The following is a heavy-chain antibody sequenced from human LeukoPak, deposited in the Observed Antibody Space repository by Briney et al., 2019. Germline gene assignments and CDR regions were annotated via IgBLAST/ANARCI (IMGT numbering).Heavy chain of an antibody. CDR3: AKDSSTRYADC. CDR1: GFTFSRCA. V-gene: IGHV3-23*01. CDR2: ISGSGGDT. J-gene: IGHJ4*02. D-gene: IGHD2-2*01. Sequence: SGGSLRLSCAASGFTFSRCAMSWVSQAPGKGLEWGSFISGSGGDTYYTDSVKGRFTVSRDNSKNTLYLQMNSLRAEDTALYYCAKDSSTRYADCWGQGTLVTVSS.